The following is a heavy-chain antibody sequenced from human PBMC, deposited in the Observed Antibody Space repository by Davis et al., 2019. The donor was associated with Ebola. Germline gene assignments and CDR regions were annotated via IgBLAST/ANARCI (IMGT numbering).Heavy chain of an antibody. V-gene: IGHV1-18*04. D-gene: IGHD3-10*01. Sequence: AASVKVSCKASGYTFISYGISWVRQAPGQGLEWMGWISAYNGNTNYAQKLQGRVTMTTDTSTSTAYMELRSLRSDDTAVYYCARDRDGSGSYYNYYYYGMDVWGQGTTVTVSS. CDR3: ARDRDGSGSYYNYYYYGMDV. J-gene: IGHJ6*02. CDR2: ISAYNGNT. CDR1: GYTFISYG.